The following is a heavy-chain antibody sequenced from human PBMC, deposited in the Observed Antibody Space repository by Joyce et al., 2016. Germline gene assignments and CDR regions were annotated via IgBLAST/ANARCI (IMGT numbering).Heavy chain of an antibody. J-gene: IGHJ2*01. V-gene: IGHV1-18*01. D-gene: IGHD1/OR15-1a*01. CDR2: ISTHNGDT. CDR3: ARDVNWYNYLDL. Sequence: QAQLVQSGDEVRKPGDSVKVSCKASHYPFTSYGISWVRQAPGQGLEWMGWISTHNGDTKYAQKFQDRVTMTTETSTETAYMELRSLTSDDTAVYFCARDVNWYNYLDLWGRGALVIVST. CDR1: HYPFTSYG.